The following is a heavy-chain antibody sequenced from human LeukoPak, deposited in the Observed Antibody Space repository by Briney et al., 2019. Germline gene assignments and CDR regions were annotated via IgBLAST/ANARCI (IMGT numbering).Heavy chain of an antibody. Sequence: GGSLRLSCAASGFTFSSYGMHWVRQAPGKGLEWVAFIRYDGSNKYYADSVKGRFTISRDNSKNTLYLQTNSLRAEDTAVYYCAKGWIQLCLGCCLDYWGQGTLVTVSS. V-gene: IGHV3-30*02. J-gene: IGHJ4*02. CDR2: IRYDGSNK. CDR1: GFTFSSYG. D-gene: IGHD5-18*01. CDR3: AKGWIQLCLGCCLDY.